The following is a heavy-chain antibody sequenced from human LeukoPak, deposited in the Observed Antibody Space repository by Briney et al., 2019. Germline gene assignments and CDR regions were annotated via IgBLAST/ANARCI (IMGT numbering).Heavy chain of an antibody. D-gene: IGHD5-12*01. J-gene: IGHJ4*02. CDR1: GFTFSSYG. CDR2: ISYDGSNK. CDR3: AKDPSYSGYDSFFDY. Sequence: GGSLRLSCVASGFTFSSYGMHWVRQAPGKGLEWVAAISYDGSNKYYAESVKGRLTISRDNSKNTLYLQMNSLRAEDTAVYYCAKDPSYSGYDSFFDYWGQGTLVTVSS. V-gene: IGHV3-30*18.